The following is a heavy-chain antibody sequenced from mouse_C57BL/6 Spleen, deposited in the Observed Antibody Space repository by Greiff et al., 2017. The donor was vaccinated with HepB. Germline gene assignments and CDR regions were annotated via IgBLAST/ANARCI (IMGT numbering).Heavy chain of an antibody. CDR1: GYSITSGYY. V-gene: IGHV3-6*01. CDR2: ISYDGSN. CDR3: TSDVLWSAWFAY. J-gene: IGHJ3*01. D-gene: IGHD1-1*02. Sequence: EVQLQESGPGLVKPSQSLSLTCSVTGYSITSGYYWNWIRQFPGNKLEWMGYISYDGSNNYNPSLKNRISITRDTSKNQFFLQLNSVTTEDTASYYCTSDVLWSAWFAYWGQGTLVTVSA.